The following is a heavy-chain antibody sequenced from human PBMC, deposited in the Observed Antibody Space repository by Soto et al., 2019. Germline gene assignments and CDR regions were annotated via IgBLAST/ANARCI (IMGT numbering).Heavy chain of an antibody. CDR1: GFTFSSYA. J-gene: IGHJ5*02. CDR2: ISGSGGST. Sequence: GGSLRVSCAASGFTFSSYAMSWGRQAPGKGLEWVSAISGSGGSTYYADSVKGRFTISRDNSKNTLYLQMNSLRAEDTAVYYCAKEQDVCSGGSCRLVYNWFDPWGQGTLVTVSS. V-gene: IGHV3-23*01. CDR3: AKEQDVCSGGSCRLVYNWFDP. D-gene: IGHD2-15*01.